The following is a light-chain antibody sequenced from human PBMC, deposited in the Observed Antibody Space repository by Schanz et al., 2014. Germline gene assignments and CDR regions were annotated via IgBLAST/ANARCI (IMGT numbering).Light chain of an antibody. V-gene: IGKV3-15*01. J-gene: IGKJ1*01. CDR1: QSVGSN. Sequence: IVMTQSPATLSVSPGDGATLSCRTSQSVGSNLAWYQQKPGQAPRLLIYGASTRATGLPARFSGSGSGTEFTLTISSLQSEDVAVYYCQQYNNWLTTFGQGTRVEIK. CDR3: QQYNNWLTT. CDR2: GAS.